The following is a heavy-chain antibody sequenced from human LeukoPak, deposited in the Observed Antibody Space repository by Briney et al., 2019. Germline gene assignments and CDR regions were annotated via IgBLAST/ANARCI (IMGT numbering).Heavy chain of an antibody. CDR1: GFIFSSYA. CDR2: ISSNGGST. Sequence: GGSLRLSCAASGFIFSSYAMHWVRQAPGKGLEYVSAISSNGGSTYYANSVKGRFTISRDNSKNTVYLQMGSLRAEDMAVYYCARERRGDDAFDIWGQGTMVTVSS. V-gene: IGHV3-64*01. D-gene: IGHD3-16*01. CDR3: ARERRGDDAFDI. J-gene: IGHJ3*02.